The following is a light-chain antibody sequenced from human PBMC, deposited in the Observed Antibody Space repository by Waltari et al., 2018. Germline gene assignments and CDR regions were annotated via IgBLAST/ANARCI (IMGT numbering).Light chain of an antibody. CDR2: RNN. CDR3: AAWDDSLSGPYVV. V-gene: IGLV1-47*01. Sequence: QSVLTQPPSASGTPGQRVTISCSGSSSNIGSNYVYWYQQLPGTAPKLLIYRNNRRPSGVPDRCSGAKSGTSASLAISGLRSEDEADYYWAAWDDSLSGPYVVFGGGTKLTVL. J-gene: IGLJ2*01. CDR1: SSNIGSNY.